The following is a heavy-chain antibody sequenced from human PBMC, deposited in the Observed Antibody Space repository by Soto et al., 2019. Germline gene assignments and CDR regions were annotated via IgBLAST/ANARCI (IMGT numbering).Heavy chain of an antibody. J-gene: IGHJ4*02. CDR1: GGSISSSSYY. CDR3: ARDHQPRVGSPDERYFDY. D-gene: IGHD1-1*01. CDR2: IYYSGST. V-gene: IGHV4-39*07. Sequence: SETLSLTCTVSGGSISSSSYYWGWIRQPPGKGLEWIGSIYYSGSTYYNPSLKRRVTISVDTSKNQFSLKLSSVTAADTAVYYCARDHQPRVGSPDERYFDYWGQGTLVTVSS.